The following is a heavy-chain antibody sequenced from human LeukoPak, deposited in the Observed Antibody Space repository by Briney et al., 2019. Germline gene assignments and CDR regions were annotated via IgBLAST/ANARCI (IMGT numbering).Heavy chain of an antibody. Sequence: PGGPLRLSCAASGFTFSSYAMSWVRQAPGKGLEWVSAISGSGGSTYYADSVKGRFTISRDNSKNSLYLQMNSLRAEDTAVYYCARDRSDIVVVVAANPWGQGTLVTVSS. V-gene: IGHV3-23*01. CDR2: ISGSGGST. CDR3: ARDRSDIVVVVAANP. J-gene: IGHJ5*02. D-gene: IGHD2-15*01. CDR1: GFTFSSYA.